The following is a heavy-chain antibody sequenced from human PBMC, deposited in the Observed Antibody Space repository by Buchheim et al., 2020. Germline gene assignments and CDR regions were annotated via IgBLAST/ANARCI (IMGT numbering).Heavy chain of an antibody. J-gene: IGHJ4*02. V-gene: IGHV4-39*01. D-gene: IGHD1-1*01. Sequence: QLQLQESGPGLVKPSETLSLTCNVSGGSISSSSFYWGWMRQPPGKGLEWIGSLYNSGSTYYNSSLKSRVTISVHTSKNQFSLRLTSVTAADTAVYYWASGWNAIDYWGQGTL. CDR3: ASGWNAIDY. CDR2: LYNSGST. CDR1: GGSISSSSFY.